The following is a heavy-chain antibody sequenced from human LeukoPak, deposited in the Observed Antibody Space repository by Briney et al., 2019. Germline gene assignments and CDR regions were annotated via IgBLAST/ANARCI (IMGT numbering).Heavy chain of an antibody. Sequence: PGRSLRLSCAASGFTFSSYAMHWVRQAPGKGLEWVSVISYDGSNKYYADSVRGRFTISRDNSKNTLYLQMNSLRDEDTAVYYCARAPLPGYSYGYGDYWGQGTLVIVSS. J-gene: IGHJ4*02. CDR3: ARAPLPGYSYGYGDY. D-gene: IGHD5-18*01. CDR1: GFTFSSYA. CDR2: ISYDGSNK. V-gene: IGHV3-30*04.